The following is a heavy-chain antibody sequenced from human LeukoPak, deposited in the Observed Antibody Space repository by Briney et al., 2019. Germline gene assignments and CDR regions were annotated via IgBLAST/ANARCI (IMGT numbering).Heavy chain of an antibody. CDR1: GYTFTNYG. V-gene: IGHV1-18*01. CDR2: VSAYNGNT. D-gene: IGHD6-19*01. Sequence: ASVKVSCKASGYTFTNYGISCVRQAPGQGLEWMGWVSAYNGNTNYAQKLQGRVTMTTDTSTSTAYMELRSLRSDDTAVYYCARQSSSGWYYFDYWGQGTLVTVSS. CDR3: ARQSSSGWYYFDY. J-gene: IGHJ4*02.